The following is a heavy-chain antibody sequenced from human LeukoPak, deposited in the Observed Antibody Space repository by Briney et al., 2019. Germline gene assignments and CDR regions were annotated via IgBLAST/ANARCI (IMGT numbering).Heavy chain of an antibody. CDR2: INPSGGST. Sequence: ASVKVSCKASGYTFTSYYMHWVRQAPGQGLEWMGIINPSGGSTSYAQKFQGRVTVTRDMSTSTVYMELSSLRSEDTAVYYCARSIQAWYCSGGSCWFNPWGQGTLVTVSS. J-gene: IGHJ5*02. CDR3: ARSIQAWYCSGGSCWFNP. CDR1: GYTFTSYY. V-gene: IGHV1-46*01. D-gene: IGHD2-15*01.